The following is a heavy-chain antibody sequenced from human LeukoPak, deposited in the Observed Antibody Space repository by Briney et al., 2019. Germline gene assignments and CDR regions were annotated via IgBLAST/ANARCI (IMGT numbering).Heavy chain of an antibody. D-gene: IGHD4-17*01. J-gene: IGHJ5*02. Sequence: SETLSLTCTVSGGSISSYYWSWIRQPPGKGLEWIGYIYYSGSTYYNPSLKSRVTISVDMSKNQFSLKLSSVTAADTAVYYCARENSDYGDLYGNWFDPWGQGTLVTVSS. V-gene: IGHV4-59*12. CDR1: GGSISSYY. CDR2: IYYSGST. CDR3: ARENSDYGDLYGNWFDP.